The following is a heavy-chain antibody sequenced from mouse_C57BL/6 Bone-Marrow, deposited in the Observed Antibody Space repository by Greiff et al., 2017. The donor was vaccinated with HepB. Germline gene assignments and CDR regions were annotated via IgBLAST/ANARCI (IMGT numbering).Heavy chain of an antibody. CDR3: ARKSGNSWFAY. Sequence: VQLQQPGAELVMPGASVKLSCKASGYTFTSYWMHWVKQRPGQGLEWIGEIYPSDSYTNYNQKFKGKSTLTVDKSSSTAYMQLSSLTSEDSAVYYCARKSGNSWFAYWGQGTLVTVSA. V-gene: IGHV1-69*01. D-gene: IGHD1-3*01. CDR2: IYPSDSYT. CDR1: GYTFTSYW. J-gene: IGHJ3*01.